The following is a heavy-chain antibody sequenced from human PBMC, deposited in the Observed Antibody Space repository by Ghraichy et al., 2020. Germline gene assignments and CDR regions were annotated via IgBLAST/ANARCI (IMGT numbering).Heavy chain of an antibody. Sequence: ASVKVSCKASGYTFTSYAMHWVRQAPGQRLEWMGWINAGNGNTKYSQKFQGRVTITRDTSASTAYMELSSLRSEDTAVYYCARVGDCSSTSCPLSDFDYWGQGTLVTVSS. J-gene: IGHJ4*02. D-gene: IGHD2-2*01. CDR2: INAGNGNT. CDR1: GYTFTSYA. CDR3: ARVGDCSSTSCPLSDFDY. V-gene: IGHV1-3*01.